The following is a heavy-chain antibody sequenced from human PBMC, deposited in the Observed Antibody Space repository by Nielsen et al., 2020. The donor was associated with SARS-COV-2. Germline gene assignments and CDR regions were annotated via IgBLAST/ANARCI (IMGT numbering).Heavy chain of an antibody. D-gene: IGHD2-21*02. J-gene: IGHJ4*02. Sequence: GESLKISCAAFGFTFSDYSMNWVRQAPGKGLEWVSSISTTSGYKYYAASLEGRITISRDNAKNSLYLQMNSLRAEDTALYHCARVSPDDYYFDYWGQGTLVTVSS. CDR3: ARVSPDDYYFDY. CDR1: GFTFSDYS. V-gene: IGHV3-21*04. CDR2: ISTTSGYK.